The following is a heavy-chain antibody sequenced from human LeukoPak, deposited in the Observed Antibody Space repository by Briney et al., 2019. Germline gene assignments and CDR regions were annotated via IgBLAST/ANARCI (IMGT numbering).Heavy chain of an antibody. CDR3: ARERSHSGSYPNDY. CDR2: IYHSGST. J-gene: IGHJ4*02. D-gene: IGHD1-26*01. V-gene: IGHV4-30-4*08. Sequence: SETLSLTCTVSGGSISSGDYYWSWIRQPPGKGLEWIGYIYHSGSTYYNPSLKSRVTISVDRSKNQFSLKLSSVTAADTAVYYCARERSHSGSYPNDYWGQGTLVTVSS. CDR1: GGSISSGDYY.